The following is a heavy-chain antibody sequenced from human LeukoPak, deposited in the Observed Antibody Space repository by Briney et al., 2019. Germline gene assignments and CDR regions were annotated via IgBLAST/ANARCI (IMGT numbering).Heavy chain of an antibody. Sequence: TGGSLRLSCAASGFTLSSYEMHWVRQVPGKGLVWVSRINSDGSRTGYADSVKGRFTISRDNAKNTLYLQMNSLRAEDTAIYYCARELPREVTLNYWGQGTLVTVSS. CDR1: GFTLSSYE. CDR3: ARELPREVTLNY. D-gene: IGHD2-21*02. V-gene: IGHV3-74*01. J-gene: IGHJ4*02. CDR2: INSDGSRT.